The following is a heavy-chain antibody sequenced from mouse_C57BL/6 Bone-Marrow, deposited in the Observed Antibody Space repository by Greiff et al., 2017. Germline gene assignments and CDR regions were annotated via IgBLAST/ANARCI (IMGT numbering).Heavy chain of an antibody. CDR3: ARWLLRWYFDV. Sequence: EVQGVESGGGLVKPGGSLKLSCAASGFTFSDYGMHWVRQAPEKGLEWVAYISSGSSTIYYADTVKGRFTISRDNAKNTLFLPMTSLRSEDTAMYYCARWLLRWYFDVWGTGTTVTVSS. CDR1: GFTFSDYG. J-gene: IGHJ1*03. D-gene: IGHD2-3*01. V-gene: IGHV5-17*01. CDR2: ISSGSSTI.